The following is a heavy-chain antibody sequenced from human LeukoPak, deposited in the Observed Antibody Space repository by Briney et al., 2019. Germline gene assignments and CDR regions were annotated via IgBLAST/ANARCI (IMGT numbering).Heavy chain of an antibody. V-gene: IGHV1-69*13. J-gene: IGHJ4*02. CDR1: GGTFSSYA. D-gene: IGHD6-6*01. CDR2: IIPIFGTA. Sequence: EASVKVSCKASGGTFSSYAISWVRQAPGQGLEWMGGIIPIFGTANYAQKFQGRVTITADESTSTAYMELSSLRSEDTAVYYRARQNVEYSSSFDYWGQGTLVTVSS. CDR3: ARQNVEYSSSFDY.